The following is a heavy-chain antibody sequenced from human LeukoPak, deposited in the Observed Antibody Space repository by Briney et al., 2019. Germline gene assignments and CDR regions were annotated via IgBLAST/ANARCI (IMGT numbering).Heavy chain of an antibody. V-gene: IGHV3-33*01. D-gene: IGHD3-22*01. CDR1: GFTFSRYG. Sequence: GRSLRLSCAASGFTFSRYGMHWVRQAPGKGLEWVAVIWYDGSNKYYAESVKGRFTISRDNSKNTLHLQMDSLRAEDTALYYCARDPPMYYYDEPGSRDAFDIWGQGTMVTVSS. J-gene: IGHJ3*02. CDR2: IWYDGSNK. CDR3: ARDPPMYYYDEPGSRDAFDI.